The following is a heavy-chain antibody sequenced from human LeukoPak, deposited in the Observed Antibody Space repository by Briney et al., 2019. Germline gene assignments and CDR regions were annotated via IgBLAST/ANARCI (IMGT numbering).Heavy chain of an antibody. D-gene: IGHD1-26*01. CDR2: IRSKANSYAT. CDR1: GFTFSGSA. V-gene: IGHV3-73*01. CDR3: ARDQPFEGATDY. Sequence: GGSLRLSCAASGFTFSGSAMHWVRQASGKGLEWVGRIRSKANSYATAYAASVKGRFTISRDDSKNTAYLQMNSLKTEDTAVYYCARDQPFEGATDYWGQGTLVTVSS. J-gene: IGHJ4*02.